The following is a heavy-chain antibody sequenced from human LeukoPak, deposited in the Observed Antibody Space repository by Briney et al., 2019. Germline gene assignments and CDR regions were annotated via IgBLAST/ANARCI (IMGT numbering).Heavy chain of an antibody. V-gene: IGHV3-23*01. CDR2: ISGSGGST. D-gene: IGHD1-26*01. CDR1: GFTFSSYA. J-gene: IGHJ4*02. Sequence: PGGSLRLSCAASGFTFSSYAMSWVRQAPGKGLEWVSAISGSGGSTYYADSVKGRFTISRDNYKNTLYLQMNSLRAEDTAVYYCAKDLWGSGSYRYFDYWGQGTLVTVSS. CDR3: AKDLWGSGSYRYFDY.